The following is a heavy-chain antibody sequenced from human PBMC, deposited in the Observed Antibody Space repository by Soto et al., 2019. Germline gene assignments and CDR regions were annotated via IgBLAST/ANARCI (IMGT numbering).Heavy chain of an antibody. CDR1: GYSFAGYW. CDR2: IDPSDSQT. V-gene: IGHV5-10-1*01. J-gene: IGHJ4*02. CDR3: ARQIYDSDSGPNFQYYFDS. D-gene: IGHD3-22*01. Sequence: PGESLKISCTGSGYSFAGYWITWLRQIPGKGLEWMGRIDPSDSQTYYSPSFRGHVTISAAKSITTVFLQWSSLRASDTAMYYCARQIYDSDSGPNFQYYFDSWGQGTLVTVS.